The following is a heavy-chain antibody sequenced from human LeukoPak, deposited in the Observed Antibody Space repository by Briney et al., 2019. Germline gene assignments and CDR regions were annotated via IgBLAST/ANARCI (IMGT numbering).Heavy chain of an antibody. CDR3: AKGLGSGTLTDDAFDI. Sequence: GGSLRLSCAASGFTVSSNYMSWVRQAPGKGLEWVSAISGSGGSTYYADSVKGRFTISRDNSKNTLYLQMNSLRAEDTAVYYCAKGLGSGTLTDDAFDIWGQGTMVTVSS. CDR2: ISGSGGST. D-gene: IGHD2-15*01. CDR1: GFTVSSNY. V-gene: IGHV3-23*01. J-gene: IGHJ3*02.